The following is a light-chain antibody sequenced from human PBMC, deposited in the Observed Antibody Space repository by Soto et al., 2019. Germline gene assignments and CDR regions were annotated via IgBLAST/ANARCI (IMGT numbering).Light chain of an antibody. CDR1: SSNIGAGHD. CDR3: QSYDSSLSVV. J-gene: IGLJ2*01. CDR2: GKS. V-gene: IGLV1-40*01. Sequence: HSVLTQPPSVSGAPGQRVTISCTGSSSNIGAGHDVHWYQQLPGTAPKLLIYGKSNRPSGVPDRFSGSKSGTSASLAITGLQAEDEADYYCQSYDSSLSVVFGGGTQLTVL.